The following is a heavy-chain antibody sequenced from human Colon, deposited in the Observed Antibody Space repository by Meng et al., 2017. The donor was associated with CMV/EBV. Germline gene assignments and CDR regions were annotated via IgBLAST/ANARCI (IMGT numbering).Heavy chain of an antibody. J-gene: IGHJ4*02. V-gene: IGHV1-2*02. CDR2: INPNSGGT. CDR1: GYTFTGYD. CDR3: ARDTGIAATPDY. D-gene: IGHD6-13*01. Sequence: KASGYTFTGYDMHWVRQAPGQGLEWMGWINPNSGGTNYAQKFQGRVTMTRDTSISTAYMELSRLRSDDTAVYYCARDTGIAATPDYWGQGTLVTVSS.